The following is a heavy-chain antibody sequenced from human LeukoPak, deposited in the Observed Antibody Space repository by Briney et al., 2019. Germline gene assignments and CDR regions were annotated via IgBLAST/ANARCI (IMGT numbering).Heavy chain of an antibody. V-gene: IGHV3-48*01. CDR2: ISSSSTI. CDR1: GFTSSSYG. CDR3: ARRLAVTMVRGVIINPTIWFDP. J-gene: IGHJ5*02. D-gene: IGHD3-10*01. Sequence: PGGSLRLSCAASGFTSSSYGMNWVRQAPGKGLEWVSYISSSSTIYYADSVKGRFTISRDNAKNSLYLQMNSLRAEDTAVYYCARRLAVTMVRGVIINPTIWFDPWGQGTLVTVSS.